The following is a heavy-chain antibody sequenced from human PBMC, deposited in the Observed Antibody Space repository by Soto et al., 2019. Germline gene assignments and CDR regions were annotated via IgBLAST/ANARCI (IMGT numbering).Heavy chain of an antibody. CDR3: ARDSVSLTLFDY. CDR2: VHITGST. Sequence: QVELQESGPRLVRPSETLYLTCTVSGGSMSGYHWSWVRQPAGKGLEWIGLVHITGSTDYNPSVESRITVYLDTSKKQFSLKLWCVTAADPALYFCARDSVSLTLFDYWGQGILVTVSS. CDR1: GGSMSGYH. V-gene: IGHV4-4*07. D-gene: IGHD3-10*01. J-gene: IGHJ4*02.